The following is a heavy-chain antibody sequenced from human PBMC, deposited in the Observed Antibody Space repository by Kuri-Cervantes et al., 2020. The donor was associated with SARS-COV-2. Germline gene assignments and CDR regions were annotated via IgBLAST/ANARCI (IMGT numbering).Heavy chain of an antibody. CDR1: GYIFTSYW. Sequence: KVSCKGSGYIFTSYWISWVRQMPGKGLEWMGRIDPSDSYTNYSPSFQGHVTISADKSISTAYLQVSSLKAADTAMYYCARRVGYYFDYWGQGTLVTVSS. D-gene: IGHD2-15*01. CDR2: IDPSDSYT. CDR3: ARRVGYYFDY. J-gene: IGHJ4*02. V-gene: IGHV5-10-1*01.